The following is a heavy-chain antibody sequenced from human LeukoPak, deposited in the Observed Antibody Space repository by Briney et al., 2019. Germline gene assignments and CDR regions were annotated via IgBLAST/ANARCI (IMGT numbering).Heavy chain of an antibody. CDR3: AGKAVAGPYFDY. Sequence: SETLSLTCTVSGGSISSYYWSWIRQPPGKGLEWIGYIYYSGSTNYNPSLKSRVSISVDTSKNQFSLKLTSVTAADTAVYYCAGKAVAGPYFDYWGQGTLVTVSS. D-gene: IGHD6-19*01. CDR1: GGSISSYY. J-gene: IGHJ4*02. CDR2: IYYSGST. V-gene: IGHV4-59*12.